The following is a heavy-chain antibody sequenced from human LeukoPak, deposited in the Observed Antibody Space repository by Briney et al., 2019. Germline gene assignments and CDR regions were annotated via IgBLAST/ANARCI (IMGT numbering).Heavy chain of an antibody. J-gene: IGHJ4*02. D-gene: IGHD6-19*01. Sequence: GGSLRLSCAASGFTLSRYGMHWVRQAPGKGLEWVAVISDDGSNKYYADSVKGRFTISRDNSKNTLYLQMNSLRAEDTAVYYCAKDQEQWLIRGLDYWGQGTLVTVSS. V-gene: IGHV3-30*18. CDR1: GFTLSRYG. CDR3: AKDQEQWLIRGLDY. CDR2: ISDDGSNK.